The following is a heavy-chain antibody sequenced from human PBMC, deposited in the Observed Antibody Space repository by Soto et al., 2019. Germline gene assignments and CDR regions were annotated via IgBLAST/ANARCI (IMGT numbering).Heavy chain of an antibody. CDR2: INPSGGST. Sequence: QVQLVQSGAEVKKPGASVKVSCKASGYTFTSYNMHWVRQAPGQGLEWMGIINPSGGSTRYAQKFQGRVTMTRDTSTSTVYMELSSLRSEDTAVYYCARPSLWFGETFDYWGQGTLVTVSS. V-gene: IGHV1-46*03. CDR1: GYTFTSYN. CDR3: ARPSLWFGETFDY. J-gene: IGHJ4*02. D-gene: IGHD3-10*01.